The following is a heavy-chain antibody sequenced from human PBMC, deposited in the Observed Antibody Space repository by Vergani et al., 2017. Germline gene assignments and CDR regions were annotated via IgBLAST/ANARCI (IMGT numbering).Heavy chain of an antibody. CDR3: ARHRVVPVAIPRFHYMDV. Sequence: QVQLQQWGAGLLKPSETLSLTCAVYGGSFSGYYWSWIRQPPGKGLERSGEINHSGSTNYNPSLKSRVTISVDTSKNQFSLKLSSVTAADTAVYYCARHRVVPVAIPRFHYMDVWGKGTTVTVSS. D-gene: IGHD2-2*01. J-gene: IGHJ6*03. CDR2: INHSGST. CDR1: GGSFSGYY. V-gene: IGHV4-34*01.